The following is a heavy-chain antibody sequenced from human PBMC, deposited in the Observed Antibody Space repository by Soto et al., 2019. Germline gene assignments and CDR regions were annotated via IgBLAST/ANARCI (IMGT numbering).Heavy chain of an antibody. J-gene: IGHJ4*02. CDR1: GYTFTSYG. V-gene: IGHV1-18*01. CDR2: ISNYNGDT. CDR3: TRGGQLFAGNYFDY. D-gene: IGHD3-10*02. Sequence: QVQLVQSGAEVKKPGASVKVSCKASGYTFTSYGISWVRQAPGQGLEWMGWISNYNGDTNYAQKLQGRVTMTTDTSTSAASMELRSLKPDDTAVYYRTRGGQLFAGNYFDYWGQGTLVTVSS.